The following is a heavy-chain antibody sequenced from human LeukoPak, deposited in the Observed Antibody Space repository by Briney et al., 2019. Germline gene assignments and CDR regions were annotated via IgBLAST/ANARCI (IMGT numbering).Heavy chain of an antibody. CDR1: GFTLSFYT. CDR2: ISSSTYI. Sequence: GGSLRLSCVASGFTLSFYTMDWVRQAPGKGLEWVSSISSSTYIFYTDSVKGRFTISRDNAKNSLYLQMDSLGAEDTAVYYCVRELADSSVRLFDSWGQGTLVSVSS. D-gene: IGHD3-22*01. J-gene: IGHJ4*02. V-gene: IGHV3-21*01. CDR3: VRELADSSVRLFDS.